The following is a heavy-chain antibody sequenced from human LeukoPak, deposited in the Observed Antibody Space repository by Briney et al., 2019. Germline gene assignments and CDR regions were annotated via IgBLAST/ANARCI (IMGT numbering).Heavy chain of an antibody. D-gene: IGHD4-17*01. CDR1: NYSISNSLY. CDR3: ARGTYGYYMDV. Sequence: NPSEPLSLTCSVSNYSISNSLYWGWLRQPPGKGLEGIGSIYRSGSTFYNPSLKSRVTISLDTYKTQFSLKLSSVTAADTAVYFCARGTYGYYMDVWGKGTTVTVSS. V-gene: IGHV4-38-2*02. CDR2: IYRSGST. J-gene: IGHJ6*03.